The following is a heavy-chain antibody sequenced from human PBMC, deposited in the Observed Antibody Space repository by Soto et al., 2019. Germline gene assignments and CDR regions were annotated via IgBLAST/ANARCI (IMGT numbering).Heavy chain of an antibody. J-gene: IGHJ3*02. V-gene: IGHV1-69*13. CDR2: IIPIFGTA. D-gene: IGHD5-12*01. CDR1: RGTFSSYA. CDR3: ARGSGYSGYGEDAFDI. Sequence: LVQVSCKATRGTFSSYAISWVREAPGQGLEWMGGIIPIFGTANYAQKFQGRVTITADESTSTAYMELSSLRSEDTAVYYCARGSGYSGYGEDAFDIWGQGTMVTVSS.